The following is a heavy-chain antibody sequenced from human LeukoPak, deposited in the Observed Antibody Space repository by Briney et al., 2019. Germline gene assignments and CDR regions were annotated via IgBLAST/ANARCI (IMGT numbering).Heavy chain of an antibody. Sequence: GGSLRLSCAASGFSFDDYGTSWVRQAPGKGLEWVSGINWNGGSTGYADSVKGRFTISRDNAKNSLYLQMNSLRAEDTALYYCARDAVLRNIAAAGYFDYWGQGTLVTVSS. V-gene: IGHV3-20*04. J-gene: IGHJ4*02. D-gene: IGHD6-13*01. CDR1: GFSFDDYG. CDR3: ARDAVLRNIAAAGYFDY. CDR2: INWNGGST.